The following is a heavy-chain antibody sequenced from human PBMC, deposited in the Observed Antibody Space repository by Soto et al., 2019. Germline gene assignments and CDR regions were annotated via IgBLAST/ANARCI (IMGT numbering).Heavy chain of an antibody. V-gene: IGHV3-7*01. J-gene: IGHJ3*01. Sequence: PGGSLRLSCAASGFLFSDYSMSWVRQSPGKGLEGVANIKQDGGEEDYVDSVKGRLTISRDNAKNSLYLQMNSLRAEDTAVYYCARVYYESRGPTKYRAFDFWGQGTMVTVSS. CDR3: ARVYYESRGPTKYRAFDF. D-gene: IGHD3-22*01. CDR1: GFLFSDYS. CDR2: IKQDGGEE.